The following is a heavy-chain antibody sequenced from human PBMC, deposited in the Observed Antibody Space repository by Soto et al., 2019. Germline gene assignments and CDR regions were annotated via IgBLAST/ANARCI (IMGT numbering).Heavy chain of an antibody. CDR3: APLSVSLSGPYGIHV. V-gene: IGHV4-39*01. CDR1: GYSVTSSDYY. Sequence: SETLSLTCSVSGYSVTSSDYYWAWIRQPPGKGLEWIGSMFYSGLTYYNPSLKSRVTLSVDTSKNQFSVRLNSVTAADTAVYYCAPLSVSLSGPYGIHVWGQGTTVTAP. CDR2: MFYSGLT. J-gene: IGHJ6*02. D-gene: IGHD2-15*01.